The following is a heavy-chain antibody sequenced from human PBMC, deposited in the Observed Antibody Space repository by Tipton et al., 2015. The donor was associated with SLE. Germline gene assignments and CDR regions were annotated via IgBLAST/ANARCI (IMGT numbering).Heavy chain of an antibody. V-gene: IGHV3-74*01. CDR3: ARVGGYYYDSSGYYSGAFDI. Sequence: SLRLSCAASGFTFSSYWMHWVRQAPGKGLVWVSRINSGGSTTSYADSVKGRFTISRDSAKNTLYLQMNSLRAEDTAVYYCARVGGYYYDSSGYYSGAFDIWGQGTMVTVSS. D-gene: IGHD3-22*01. CDR1: GFTFSSYW. CDR2: INSGGSTT. J-gene: IGHJ3*02.